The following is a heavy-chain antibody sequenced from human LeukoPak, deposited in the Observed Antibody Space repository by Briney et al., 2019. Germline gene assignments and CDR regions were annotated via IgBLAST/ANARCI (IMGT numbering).Heavy chain of an antibody. CDR3: ARHSRYGDFDY. D-gene: IGHD4-17*01. CDR2: IYYSGST. CDR1: GGSISTYY. J-gene: IGHJ4*02. V-gene: IGHV4-59*08. Sequence: SETLSLTCTVSGGSISTYYWSWIRQPPGKGLEWIGYIYYSGSTSYNPSLKTRVTISVDMSKNQFSLKLDSVTAADTAVYYCARHSRYGDFDYWGQGTLLTVSS.